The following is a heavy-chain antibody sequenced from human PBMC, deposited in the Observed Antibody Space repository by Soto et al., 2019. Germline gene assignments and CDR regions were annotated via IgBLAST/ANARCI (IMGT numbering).Heavy chain of an antibody. CDR3: ARGRPRTIYNSDYYNYGMDV. Sequence: PSETLSLTCTVSGGSVSSGDFYWSWIRQPPGKGLEWIGYIYYNGSTNYNPSLKSRVTISSDTSKNQFSLRLFSVTAADTAVYYCARGRPRTIYNSDYYNYGMDVWGQGTTVTVSS. D-gene: IGHD6-19*01. J-gene: IGHJ6*02. V-gene: IGHV4-61*08. CDR1: GGSVSSGDFY. CDR2: IYYNGST.